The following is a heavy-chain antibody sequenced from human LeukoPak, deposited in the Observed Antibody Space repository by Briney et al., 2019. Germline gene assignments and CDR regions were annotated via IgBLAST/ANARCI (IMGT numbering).Heavy chain of an antibody. Sequence: ASVKVSCKASGYTFTSYYMHWVRQAPGQGLEWMGIINPSGGSTSYAQKFQGRVTMTRDMSTSTVYMELSSLRSEDTAVYYCARDSNVDTAMVTLGYWGQGTLVTVSS. J-gene: IGHJ4*02. CDR1: GYTFTSYY. CDR2: INPSGGST. D-gene: IGHD5-18*01. CDR3: ARDSNVDTAMVTLGY. V-gene: IGHV1-46*01.